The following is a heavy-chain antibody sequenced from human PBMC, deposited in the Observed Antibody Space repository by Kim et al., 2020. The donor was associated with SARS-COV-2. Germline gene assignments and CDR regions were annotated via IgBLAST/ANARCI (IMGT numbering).Heavy chain of an antibody. V-gene: IGHV3-30*01. J-gene: IGHJ5*02. D-gene: IGHD3-10*01. Sequence: RFTISRDNTENTLYLQMNSLRAEDTAVYYCARGLGLWFGELSRYKNWFDPWGQGTLVTVSS. CDR3: ARGLGLWFGELSRYKNWFDP.